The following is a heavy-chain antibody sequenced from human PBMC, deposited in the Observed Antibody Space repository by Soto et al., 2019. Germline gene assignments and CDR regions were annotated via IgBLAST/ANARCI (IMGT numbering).Heavy chain of an antibody. CDR2: INPTGSP. Sequence: PSETLSLTCVVYGGSLTGYYWSWIRQPPGRGLEWIGEINPTGSPKYNPSLMSRVTISVDTSKNQFSMKLSSVTAADTAVCYCARSREQWLVDAFDIWGQGTMVTVSS. J-gene: IGHJ3*02. D-gene: IGHD6-19*01. CDR3: ARSREQWLVDAFDI. CDR1: GGSLTGYY. V-gene: IGHV4-34*01.